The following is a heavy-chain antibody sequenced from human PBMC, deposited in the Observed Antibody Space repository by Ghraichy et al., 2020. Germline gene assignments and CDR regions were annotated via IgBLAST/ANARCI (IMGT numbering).Heavy chain of an antibody. CDR2: ISYDGSNK. CDR1: GFTFSSYA. V-gene: IGHV3-30-3*01. CDR3: ARDLNHYYYAMDV. Sequence: GESLNISCAASGFTFSSYAMHWVRQAPGKGLEWVAVISYDGSNKYYADSVKGRFTISRDNSKNTLYLQMNSLRAEDTAVYYCARDLNHYYYAMDVWGQGTTVTVSS. J-gene: IGHJ6*02.